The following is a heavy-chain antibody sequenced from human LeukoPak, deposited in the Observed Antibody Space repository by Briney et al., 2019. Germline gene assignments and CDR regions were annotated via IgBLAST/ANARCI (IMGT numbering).Heavy chain of an antibody. CDR1: GASIPSSYY. D-gene: IGHD1-26*01. Sequence: SETLSLTCTVSGASIPSSYYWSWIRQPPGKGLECIGYISASGNTNYNPSLKSRVTISVDTSKSQFSLNLSSVTAAGTAIYYCARLTGGGSYWGYFDYWGQGNLVTVSS. CDR2: ISASGNT. J-gene: IGHJ4*02. CDR3: ARLTGGGSYWGYFDY. V-gene: IGHV4-4*09.